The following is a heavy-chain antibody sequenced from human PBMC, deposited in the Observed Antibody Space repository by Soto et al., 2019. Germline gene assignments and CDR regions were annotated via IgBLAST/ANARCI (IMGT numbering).Heavy chain of an antibody. Sequence: SVMLTCKDPGGIFTASATSSLRQAPGRGLDWMGGIIPLFGTPNYAQRFQGRVTITADESTSTAYMELSRLRSEDTAVYYCVRYWDYYGSGNYYIRTHFWGDGTLVSV. J-gene: IGHJ4*01. CDR2: IIPLFGTP. D-gene: IGHD3-10*01. V-gene: IGHV1-69*13. CDR1: GGIFTASA. CDR3: VRYWDYYGSGNYYIRTHF.